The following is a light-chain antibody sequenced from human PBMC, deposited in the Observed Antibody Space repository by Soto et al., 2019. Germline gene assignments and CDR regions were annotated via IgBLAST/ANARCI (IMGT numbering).Light chain of an antibody. Sequence: ELVMTQSPATLSVSPGERATLSCRASQSVSSNLAWYQQKPGQAPRLLIYGASTRATGIPARFSGSGSGTEFTLTISSLQSEDFAVYYCQQYNNWPDTFGQGTKV. V-gene: IGKV3-15*01. CDR3: QQYNNWPDT. CDR2: GAS. CDR1: QSVSSN. J-gene: IGKJ1*01.